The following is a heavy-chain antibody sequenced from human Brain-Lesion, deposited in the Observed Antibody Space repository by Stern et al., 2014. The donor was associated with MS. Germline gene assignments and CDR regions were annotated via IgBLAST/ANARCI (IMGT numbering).Heavy chain of an antibody. V-gene: IGHV1-24*01. CDR2: FDPEDGET. D-gene: IGHD1-26*01. CDR1: GYTLTELS. CDR3: ATLSPGAGGNYYRHFDY. Sequence: QVTLVQSGAEVKKPGASVKVSCKVSGYTLTELSMHWVRQAPRKGLEWMGGFDPEDGETIYAQKFQGRVTMTEDTSTDTAYMELSSLRSEDTAVYYCATLSPGAGGNYYRHFDYWGQGTLVTVSS. J-gene: IGHJ4*02.